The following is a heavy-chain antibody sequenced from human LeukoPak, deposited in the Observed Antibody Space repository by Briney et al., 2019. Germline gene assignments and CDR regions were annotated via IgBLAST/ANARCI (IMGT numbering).Heavy chain of an antibody. D-gene: IGHD1-26*01. V-gene: IGHV3-9*01. Sequence: GGSLRLSCAASGFTFDDYAMHWVRQAPGKGLEWVSGISWNSGNIDYADSVKGRFTISRDNAKNSLYLQMNSLRLEDTALYYCAKDTYSGIVGASGDAFDIWGQGTMVTVSS. CDR3: AKDTYSGIVGASGDAFDI. J-gene: IGHJ3*02. CDR1: GFTFDDYA. CDR2: ISWNSGNI.